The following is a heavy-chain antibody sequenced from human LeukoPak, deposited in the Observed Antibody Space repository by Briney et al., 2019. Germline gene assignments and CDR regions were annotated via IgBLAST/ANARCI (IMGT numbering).Heavy chain of an antibody. CDR1: GYRFSDYW. CDR3: ARLPQSVYFDY. V-gene: IGHV5-51*01. J-gene: IGHJ4*02. Sequence: RESLKISCKGPGYRFSDYWIGWVRQMPGKGLEWMGIIYSSDSDTRYSPSFQGQVTISADKSISTAYLQWRSLKASDTAMYYCARLPQSVYFDYWGQGTLVTVSS. CDR2: IYSSDSDT.